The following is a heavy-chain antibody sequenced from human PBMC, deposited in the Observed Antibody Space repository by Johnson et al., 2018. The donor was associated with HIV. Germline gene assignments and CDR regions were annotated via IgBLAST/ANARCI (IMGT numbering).Heavy chain of an antibody. CDR3: ARRGYSSSGGAFDI. V-gene: IGHV3-23*04. Sequence: MLLVESGGGVVRPGGSLRLSCAASGSTFSTYAMNWVRQAPGAGLEWVSGISGGGGSTYSADSAKGRFTISRDNSKTTLYLQMNSLRAEDTAVYYCARRGYSSSGGAFDIWGQGTMVTVSS. CDR1: GSTFSTYA. CDR2: ISGGGGST. J-gene: IGHJ3*02. D-gene: IGHD6-6*01.